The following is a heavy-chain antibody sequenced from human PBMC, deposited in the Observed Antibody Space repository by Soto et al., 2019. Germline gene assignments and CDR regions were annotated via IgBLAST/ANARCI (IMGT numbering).Heavy chain of an antibody. J-gene: IGHJ4*02. V-gene: IGHV3-23*01. CDR3: AKAGGDCSGGSCYSNQGDY. CDR1: GFTFSSYA. D-gene: IGHD2-15*01. CDR2: IVGSGSST. Sequence: VHLLESGGGLVQPGGSLRLSCTASGFTFSSYAMSWVRQAPGKGLEWVSGIVGSGSSTYYADSVKGRFTISRDNSKNTLSLQMNSLRADDTALYYCAKAGGDCSGGSCYSNQGDYWGQGTLVTVSS.